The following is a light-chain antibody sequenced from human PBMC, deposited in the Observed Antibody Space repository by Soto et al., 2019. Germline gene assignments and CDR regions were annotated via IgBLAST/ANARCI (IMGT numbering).Light chain of an antibody. V-gene: IGLV2-14*01. Sequence: QSALTQPASVSGSPGQSITISCTGTSSEVGGYNYVSWYQQHPGKAPKLMIYEVSNRPSGVSNRFSGSKSGNTASLTISVLQAEDEADYYCSSYTSSSTRVFGGGTKLTVL. J-gene: IGLJ3*02. CDR2: EVS. CDR3: SSYTSSSTRV. CDR1: SSEVGGYNY.